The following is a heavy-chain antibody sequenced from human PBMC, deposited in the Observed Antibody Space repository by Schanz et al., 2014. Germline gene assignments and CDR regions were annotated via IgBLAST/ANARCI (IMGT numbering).Heavy chain of an antibody. CDR1: GFPFSTYS. Sequence: EVQLVESGGGLVKPGGSLRLSCVASGFPFSTYSIHWVRQAPGKGLEWVSYIRSDNNYIYYADSVKGRFTISRDNAKNSLFLQMNSLRVEDTAVYYCARSYHDDDDYTRALDMWGQGTMVTVSS. CDR2: IRSDNNYI. J-gene: IGHJ3*02. D-gene: IGHD3-16*01. V-gene: IGHV3-21*01. CDR3: ARSYHDDDDYTRALDM.